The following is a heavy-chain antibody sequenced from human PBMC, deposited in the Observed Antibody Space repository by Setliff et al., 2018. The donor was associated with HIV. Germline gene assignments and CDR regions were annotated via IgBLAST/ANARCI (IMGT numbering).Heavy chain of an antibody. J-gene: IGHJ5*02. D-gene: IGHD3-10*01. V-gene: IGHV4-39*07. CDR1: GGSISSSSYD. CDR2: IYYSGST. Sequence: KPSETLSLTCTVSGGSISSSSYDWGWIRQPPGKGLEWIGSIYYSGSTKYNPSLQSRVTMSIDTSKNQFSLRLTSVTAADTAVYYCSRRIDDSGSFPDKNWFDTWGQGSLVTVSS. CDR3: SRRIDDSGSFPDKNWFDT.